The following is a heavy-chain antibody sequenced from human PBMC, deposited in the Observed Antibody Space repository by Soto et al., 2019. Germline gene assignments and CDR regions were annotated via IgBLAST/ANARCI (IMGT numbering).Heavy chain of an antibody. J-gene: IGHJ4*02. CDR1: GFTFSSYA. CDR2: ISGSGSST. CDR3: AKGSGGSGSRPFDY. V-gene: IGHV3-23*01. Sequence: EVQLLESGGGLVQPGGSLRLSCAASGFTFSSYAMNWVRQAPGKGLEWVSAISGSGSSTYYTDSVKGRFTISRDNSKNTLYLQMNSLRAEDTAVYYCAKGSGGSGSRPFDYWGQGTLVTVSS. D-gene: IGHD3-10*01.